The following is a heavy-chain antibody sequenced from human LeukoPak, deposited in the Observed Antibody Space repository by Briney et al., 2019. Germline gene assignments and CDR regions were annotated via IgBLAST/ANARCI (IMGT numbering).Heavy chain of an antibody. V-gene: IGHV4-4*07. D-gene: IGHD3-10*01. Sequence: SETLSLTCTVSGGSIGSYYWSWIRQPAGKGLEWIGRIYTSGSTNYNPSLKSRVTMSVDTSKNQFSLKLGSVTAADTAVYYCASSAQDYYGSGRDASDIWGQGTMVTVSS. J-gene: IGHJ3*02. CDR3: ASSAQDYYGSGRDASDI. CDR2: IYTSGST. CDR1: GGSIGSYY.